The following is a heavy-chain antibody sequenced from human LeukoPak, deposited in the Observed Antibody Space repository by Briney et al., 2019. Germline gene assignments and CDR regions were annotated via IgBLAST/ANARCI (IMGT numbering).Heavy chain of an antibody. CDR3: AKDQDIVVVVEYYFDY. D-gene: IGHD2-15*01. J-gene: IGHJ4*02. CDR2: ISGSGGST. Sequence: SCKASGGTFSSYAMSWVRQAPGKGLEWVSAISGSGGSTYYADSVKGRFTISRDNSKNTLYLQMNSLRAEDTAVYYCAKDQDIVVVVEYYFDYWGQGTLATVSS. CDR1: GGTFSSYA. V-gene: IGHV3-23*01.